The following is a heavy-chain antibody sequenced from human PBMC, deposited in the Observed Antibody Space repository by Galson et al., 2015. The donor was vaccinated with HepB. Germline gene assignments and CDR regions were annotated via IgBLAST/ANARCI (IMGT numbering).Heavy chain of an antibody. J-gene: IGHJ4*02. CDR3: AVDFGDYVSLHY. V-gene: IGHV1-2*02. CDR1: GYTFTDYS. D-gene: IGHD4-17*01. Sequence: SVKVSCKASGYTFTDYSMHWVRQAPGQGLEWMGWINPDSGGANYAQKFQGRVTMTRDTSISTAYMELSSLRSDDTAVYYFAVDFGDYVSLHYCGQGTLVTVSS. CDR2: INPDSGGA.